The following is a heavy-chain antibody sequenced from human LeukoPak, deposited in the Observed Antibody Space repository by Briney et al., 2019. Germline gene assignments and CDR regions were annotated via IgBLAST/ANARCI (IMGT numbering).Heavy chain of an antibody. J-gene: IGHJ4*02. Sequence: SETLSLTCTVSGASISSYYWSWIRQPPGKGLEWIGYIYYTGSTNYNPSLKSRVTISLDTSKNQFSLKLSSVTAADTAVYYCARFSAVATSFDYWGQGTLVTVSS. D-gene: IGHD5-12*01. V-gene: IGHV4-59*01. CDR1: GASISSYY. CDR2: IYYTGST. CDR3: ARFSAVATSFDY.